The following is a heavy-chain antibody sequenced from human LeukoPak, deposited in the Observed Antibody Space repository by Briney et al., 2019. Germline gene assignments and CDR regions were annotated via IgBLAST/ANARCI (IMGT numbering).Heavy chain of an antibody. D-gene: IGHD3-22*01. CDR2: IYYSETT. J-gene: IGHJ4*02. Sequence: SETLSLTCTVSGGSISSSNYYWGWIRQPPGKGLEWIGIIYYSETTYYNPSLKSRVTISVDTSKNQFSLKLSSVTAADTAVYYCTRIFYYGTRGYYPDFWGQGTLVTVSS. CDR1: GGSISSSNYY. CDR3: TRIFYYGTRGYYPDF. V-gene: IGHV4-39*01.